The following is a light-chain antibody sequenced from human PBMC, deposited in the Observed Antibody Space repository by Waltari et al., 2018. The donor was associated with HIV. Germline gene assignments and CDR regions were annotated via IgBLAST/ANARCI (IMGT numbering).Light chain of an antibody. Sequence: QLVVTQSPSVSASLGASVKLPCTLSRWHRSYAIAWPQQQPEKGPRHLMKVKSDGRHTKGDGIPDRFSGSSSGAERYLTISSLQSEDEADYYCQTWATGNRVFGGGTKLTVL. J-gene: IGLJ3*02. CDR3: QTWATGNRV. V-gene: IGLV4-69*01. CDR1: RWHRSYA. CDR2: VKSDGRH.